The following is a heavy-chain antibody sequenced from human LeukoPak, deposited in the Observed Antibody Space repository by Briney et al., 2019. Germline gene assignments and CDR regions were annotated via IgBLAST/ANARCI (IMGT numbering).Heavy chain of an antibody. V-gene: IGHV3-33*06. Sequence: GRSLRLSCAASGFTFSSYGMHWVRQAPGKGLEWVAVIWYDGSNKYYADSVKGRFTISRDNSENTLYLQMNSLRAEDTAVYYCAKPGWEQFGELFCDYWGQGTLVTVSS. CDR3: AKPGWEQFGELFCDY. D-gene: IGHD3-10*01. J-gene: IGHJ4*02. CDR1: GFTFSSYG. CDR2: IWYDGSNK.